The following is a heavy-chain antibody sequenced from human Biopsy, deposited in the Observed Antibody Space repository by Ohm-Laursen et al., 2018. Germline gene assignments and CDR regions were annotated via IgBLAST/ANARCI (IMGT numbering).Heavy chain of an antibody. Sequence: ASVKVSCKASGYTFSSYGINWVRQAPGQGLEWLGWISTYNGNTNYAQNLQGRVTMTTDTSTSTAYMELRSLRSDDTAVYYCAADINVWNVNYWGQGTQVTVSS. CDR3: AADINVWNVNY. D-gene: IGHD1-1*01. V-gene: IGHV1-18*01. J-gene: IGHJ4*02. CDR2: ISTYNGNT. CDR1: GYTFSSYG.